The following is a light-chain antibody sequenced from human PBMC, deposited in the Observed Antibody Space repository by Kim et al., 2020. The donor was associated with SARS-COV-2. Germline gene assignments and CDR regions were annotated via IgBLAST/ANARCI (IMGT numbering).Light chain of an antibody. CDR2: AAS. V-gene: IGKV1-6*01. Sequence: AIQMTQSPSSLSASTGDIVTITCRASQAIRNELGWYQQKPGKAPKVLIYAASTLQSGVSSRFSGSGSGTDFTLTISSLQPEDFATYYCLQDSRYPRTFGQGTKVDIK. CDR3: LQDSRYPRT. J-gene: IGKJ1*01. CDR1: QAIRNE.